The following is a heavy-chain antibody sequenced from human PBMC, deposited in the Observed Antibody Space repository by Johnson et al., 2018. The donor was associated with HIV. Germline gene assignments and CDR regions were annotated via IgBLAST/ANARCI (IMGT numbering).Heavy chain of an antibody. V-gene: IGHV3-NL1*01. J-gene: IGHJ3*01. CDR2: IYSGGST. CDR1: GFTFSTYG. D-gene: IGHD3-16*01. Sequence: QVQLVESGGGVVQPGRSLRLSCAASGFTFSTYGMHWVRQPPGKGLEWVSVIYSGGSTYYADSVQGRFTISRDNSKNTLYLQMNSLRAEDTAVYYCAKLRWAWGAAFDVWGQGTMVTVSS. CDR3: AKLRWAWGAAFDV.